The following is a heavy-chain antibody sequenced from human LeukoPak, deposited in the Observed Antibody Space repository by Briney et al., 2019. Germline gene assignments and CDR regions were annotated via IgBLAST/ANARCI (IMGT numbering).Heavy chain of an antibody. V-gene: IGHV3-30*01. D-gene: IGHD6-19*01. CDR1: GFTFSSYA. CDR3: ARAGLVDY. Sequence: GGSLRLSCAASGFTFSSYAMHWFRQAPGKGLEWVAVISYDGSNKYYADSVKGRFTISRDNSKNTLYLQMNSLRAEDTAVYYCARAGLVDYWGQGTLVTVSS. CDR2: ISYDGSNK. J-gene: IGHJ4*02.